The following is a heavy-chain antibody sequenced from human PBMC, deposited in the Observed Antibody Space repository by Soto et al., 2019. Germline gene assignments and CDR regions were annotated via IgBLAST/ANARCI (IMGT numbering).Heavy chain of an antibody. Sequence: EVQLLESGGGLVQPGGSLRLSCAASGFTFSDYSMNWVRQAPGRGLEWVSTISSGGLSTYYADSVQGRFTISRDNSNDKVYLKINNLSAEDRVVYYCSKAVGDYYYMDVWGKGPTVTVSS. V-gene: IGHV3-23*01. J-gene: IGHJ6*03. CDR1: GFTFSDYS. CDR2: ISSGGLST. CDR3: SKAVGDYYYMDV.